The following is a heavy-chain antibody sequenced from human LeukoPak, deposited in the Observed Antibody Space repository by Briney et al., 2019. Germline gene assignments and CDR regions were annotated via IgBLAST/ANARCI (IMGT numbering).Heavy chain of an antibody. CDR3: ARGSMMED. CDR1: GFTFRSSW. Sequence: PGGSLRLSCAASGFTFRSSWMHWVRQAPGKGLVWVSRINSDGSSTTYADSVKGRFTISRDNAKKTLYLQMNSLRAEDTAVYYGARGSMMEDWGQGTLVTVSS. CDR2: INSDGSST. J-gene: IGHJ4*02. V-gene: IGHV3-74*01. D-gene: IGHD3-22*01.